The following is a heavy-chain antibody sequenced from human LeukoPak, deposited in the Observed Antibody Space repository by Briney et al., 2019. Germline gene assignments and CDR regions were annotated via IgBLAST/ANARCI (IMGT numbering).Heavy chain of an antibody. CDR2: INPNSSGT. V-gene: IGHV1-2*02. J-gene: IGHJ4*02. CDR3: ARGDFWSGYYSGDY. Sequence: TLKLSCAASGYTFTGYYVPWVRQAPGPPLEWMGWINPNSSGTHYAQKFQGRVTMTRDPSISTAYMELGRVRSDDTGVYYCARGDFWSGYYSGDYWGQGTLVTVSS. D-gene: IGHD3-3*01. CDR1: GYTFTGYY.